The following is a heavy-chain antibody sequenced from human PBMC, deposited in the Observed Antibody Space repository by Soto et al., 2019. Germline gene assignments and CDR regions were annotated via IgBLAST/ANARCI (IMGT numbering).Heavy chain of an antibody. V-gene: IGHV1-3*01. D-gene: IGHD6-19*01. CDR2: INAGNGNA. J-gene: IGHJ3*02. CDR1: GYTFTRYA. CDR3: ARDLVAVAANSDAFDI. Sequence: ASVKVSCKASGYTFTRYAMHWVRQAPGQRLEWMGWINAGNGNAKYSQKFQGRVTITRDTSASTAYMELSSLRSEDTAVYYCARDLVAVAANSDAFDIWGQGTMVTVS.